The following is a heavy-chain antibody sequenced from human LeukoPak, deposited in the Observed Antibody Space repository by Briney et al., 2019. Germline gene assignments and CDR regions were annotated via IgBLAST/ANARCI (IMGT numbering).Heavy chain of an antibody. CDR2: INPNSGGT. CDR3: ARVGASYYDFWSGYY. Sequence: ASVKVSCKASGYTFTGYYMHWVRQASGQGLEWMGWINPNSGGTNYAQKFQGRVTMTRDTSISTAYMELSRLRSDDTAVYYCARVGASYYDFWSGYYWGQGTLVTVSS. CDR1: GYTFTGYY. D-gene: IGHD3-3*01. V-gene: IGHV1-2*02. J-gene: IGHJ4*02.